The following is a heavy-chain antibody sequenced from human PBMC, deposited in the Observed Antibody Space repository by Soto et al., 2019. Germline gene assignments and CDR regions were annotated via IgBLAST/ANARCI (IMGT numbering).Heavy chain of an antibody. D-gene: IGHD2-15*01. CDR3: ARERCSGGSCYSYYYGMDV. Sequence: QVQLVQSGAEVKKPGSSVKVSCKASGGTFSSYAISWVRQAPGQGLEWMGGIIPIFGTANYAQKXXGRGKITADEXXSXAXXELSSLRSEDTAVYYCARERCSGGSCYSYYYGMDVWGQGTTVTVSS. CDR1: GGTFSSYA. CDR2: IIPIFGTA. J-gene: IGHJ6*02. V-gene: IGHV1-69*12.